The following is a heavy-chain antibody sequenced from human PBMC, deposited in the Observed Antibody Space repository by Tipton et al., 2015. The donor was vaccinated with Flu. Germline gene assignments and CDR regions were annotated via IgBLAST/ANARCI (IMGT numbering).Heavy chain of an antibody. Sequence: PGLVKPSETLPLICAVSGYFISSGYYWGWIRQPPGKGLEWIGSISHSGSTYYNPSLKSRVTISVDTSKNQFSLKLSSVTAADTAVYYCARSTYYYGSGTSDYWGQGTLVTVSP. J-gene: IGHJ4*02. CDR2: ISHSGST. V-gene: IGHV4-38-2*01. CDR1: GYFISSGYY. CDR3: ARSTYYYGSGTSDY. D-gene: IGHD3-10*01.